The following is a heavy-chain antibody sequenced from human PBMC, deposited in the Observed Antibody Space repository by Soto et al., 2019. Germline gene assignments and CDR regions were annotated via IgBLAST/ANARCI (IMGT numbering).Heavy chain of an antibody. CDR3: ARDNRSFWNGYYRRYDYYVMDV. J-gene: IGHJ6*02. Sequence: HVQLVESGGGLVEPGGSLRLSCAASGFSFSDYYVNWIRQAPGKGLEWISYTGRSLYPIYYADSVKGRFSISRDSAKNSVFLQMTSLRVEDTAVYYCARDNRSFWNGYYRRYDYYVMDVWGRGTTVIVSS. D-gene: IGHD3-3*01. V-gene: IGHV3-11*01. CDR2: TGRSLYPI. CDR1: GFSFSDYY.